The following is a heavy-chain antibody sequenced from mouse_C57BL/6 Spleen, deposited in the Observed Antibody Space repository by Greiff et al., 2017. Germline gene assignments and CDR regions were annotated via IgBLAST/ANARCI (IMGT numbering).Heavy chain of an antibody. Sequence: QVQLKQSGPELVKPGASVKISCKASGYAFSSSWMNWVKQRPGKGLEWLGRIYPGDGDTNYNGKFKGKATLTADKSSSTAYMQLSSLTSEDSAVYFCARGDGYYDAWFAYWGQGTLVTVSA. D-gene: IGHD2-3*01. CDR1: GYAFSSSW. CDR2: IYPGDGDT. J-gene: IGHJ3*01. CDR3: ARGDGYYDAWFAY. V-gene: IGHV1-82*01.